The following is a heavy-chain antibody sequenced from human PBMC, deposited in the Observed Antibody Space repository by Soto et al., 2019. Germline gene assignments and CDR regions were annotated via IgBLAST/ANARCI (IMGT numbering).Heavy chain of an antibody. J-gene: IGHJ4*02. V-gene: IGHV3-21*01. CDR1: GFTFSSYS. CDR3: ARDWVEEGYCSGGSCYSTPPNDY. D-gene: IGHD2-15*01. CDR2: ISSSSSYI. Sequence: GGSLRLSCAASGFTFSSYSMNWVRQAPGKGLEWVSSISSSSSYIYYADSVKGRFTISRDNAKNSLYLQMNSLRAEDTAVYYCARDWVEEGYCSGGSCYSTPPNDYWGQGTLVTVSS.